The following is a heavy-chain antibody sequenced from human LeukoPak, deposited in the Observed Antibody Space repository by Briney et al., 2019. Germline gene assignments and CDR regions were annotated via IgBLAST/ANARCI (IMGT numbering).Heavy chain of an antibody. CDR2: ISSSSSYT. CDR3: ARGEDTAMVSGGYNWFDP. CDR1: GFTFSSYS. V-gene: IGHV3-21*06. Sequence: GGSLRLSCAASGFTFSSYSMNWVRQAPGKGLEWVSSISSSSSYTYYADSVKGRFTISRDNAKNSLYLQMNSLRAEDTAVYYCARGEDTAMVSGGYNWFDPWGQGTLVTVSS. D-gene: IGHD5-18*01. J-gene: IGHJ5*02.